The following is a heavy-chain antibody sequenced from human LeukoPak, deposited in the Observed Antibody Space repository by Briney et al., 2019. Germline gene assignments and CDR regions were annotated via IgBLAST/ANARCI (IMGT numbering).Heavy chain of an antibody. CDR1: GFNVSSNY. CDR2: IYSGGST. J-gene: IGHJ3*02. CDR3: ARDTLGYCSGGSCPLDAFDI. D-gene: IGHD2-15*01. Sequence: GGSLRLSCAASGFNVSSNYMSWVRQAPGKGLEWVSVIYSGGSTYYADSVKGRFTISRDSSKNTLYLQMNGLRAEDTAVYYCARDTLGYCSGGSCPLDAFDIWGQGTMVTVSS. V-gene: IGHV3-53*01.